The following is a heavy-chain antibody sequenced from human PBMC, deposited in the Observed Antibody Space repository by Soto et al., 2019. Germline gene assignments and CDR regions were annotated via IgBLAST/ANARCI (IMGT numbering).Heavy chain of an antibody. J-gene: IGHJ4*02. V-gene: IGHV3-48*02. CDR3: ARGSGSYYQVDY. CDR2: ITSSSSTI. CDR1: GFTFNTYT. D-gene: IGHD3-10*01. Sequence: EVQLVESGGGLVQPGGSLRLSCAASGFTFNTYTMNWVRQAPGKGLEWLSYITSSSSTIHYADSVKGRFTISRDNAKNSLYLQMNSLRDEDTGLYYCARGSGSYYQVDYWGQGTLVTVSS.